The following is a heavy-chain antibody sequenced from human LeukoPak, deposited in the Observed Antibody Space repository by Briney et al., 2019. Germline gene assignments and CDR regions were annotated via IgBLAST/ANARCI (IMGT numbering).Heavy chain of an antibody. CDR3: SRVATGEPPYFDY. CDR1: GYTFTDYY. D-gene: IGHD7-27*01. J-gene: IGHJ4*02. CDR2: IHPSGAST. V-gene: IGHV1-46*03. Sequence: ASVEVSCKASGYTFTDYYMHWVRQAPGQGLEWMGRIHPSGASTSYAQKFQGRVTMTRDTSTSTVYMELSSVTSEDTAVYYCSRVATGEPPYFDYWGQGTLVTVSS.